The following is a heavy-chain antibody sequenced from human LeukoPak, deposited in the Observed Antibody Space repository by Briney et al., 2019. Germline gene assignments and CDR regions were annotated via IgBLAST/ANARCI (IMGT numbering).Heavy chain of an antibody. J-gene: IGHJ1*01. D-gene: IGHD5-24*01. V-gene: IGHV3-23*01. CDR2: TSGSGGST. CDR1: GFTFSTYA. Sequence: GGSLRLSCAASGFTFSTYAMTWVRQAPGKGLEWVSGTSGSGGSTYYADSVKGRFTVSRDNSKNTLYLQMNSLRAEDTALYFCARGTEMATIPEYFQHWGQGTLVTVSS. CDR3: ARGTEMATIPEYFQH.